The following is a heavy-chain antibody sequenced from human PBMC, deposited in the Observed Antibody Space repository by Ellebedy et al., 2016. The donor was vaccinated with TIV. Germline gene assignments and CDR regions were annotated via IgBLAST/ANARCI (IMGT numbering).Heavy chain of an antibody. J-gene: IGHJ4*02. CDR3: ATVFDGYRGLDY. CDR2: IIPILNIP. CDR1: GGTLSTYA. Sequence: AASVKVSCKASGGTLSTYAITWVRQAPGQGLEWMGGIIPILNIPNYAQKFQGRVTITADKSTSTAYMELNSLTSEDTAVYYCATVFDGYRGLDYWGQGTLVTVSS. V-gene: IGHV1-69*10. D-gene: IGHD5-24*01.